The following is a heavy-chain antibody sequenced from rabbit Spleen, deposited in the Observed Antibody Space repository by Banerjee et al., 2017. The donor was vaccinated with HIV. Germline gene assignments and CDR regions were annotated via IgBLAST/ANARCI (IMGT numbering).Heavy chain of an antibody. CDR3: VRDLGYDDYSEKGYFNL. Sequence: QEQLVESGGGLVQPEGSLTLTCTASGFSFSSSYYMCWVRQAPGKGLEWIACIYAGGGDYTSYASWAKGRFTISKTSSTTVTLQMTSLTAADTATYFCVRDLGYDDYSEKGYFNLWGQGTLVTVS. V-gene: IGHV1S45*01. CDR2: IYAGGGDYT. D-gene: IGHD2-1*01. CDR1: GFSFSSSYY. J-gene: IGHJ4*01.